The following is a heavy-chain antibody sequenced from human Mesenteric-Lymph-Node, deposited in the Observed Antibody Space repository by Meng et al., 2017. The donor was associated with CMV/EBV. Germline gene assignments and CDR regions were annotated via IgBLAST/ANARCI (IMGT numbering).Heavy chain of an antibody. CDR2: IYPGDSDT. J-gene: IGHJ6*02. CDR1: GYSFTSYW. V-gene: IGHV5-51*01. D-gene: IGHD6-13*01. CDR3: ARGGIAPAGPNYYGMDV. Sequence: GGSLRLSCKGSGYSFTSYWIGWVRQMPGKGLEWMGIIYPGDSDTRYSPSFQDQVTISADKSITTAYLQWSRLKASDTAMYYCARGGIAPAGPNYYGMDVWGQGTTVTVSS.